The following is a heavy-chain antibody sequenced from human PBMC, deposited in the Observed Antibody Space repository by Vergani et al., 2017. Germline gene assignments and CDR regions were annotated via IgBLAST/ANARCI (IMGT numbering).Heavy chain of an antibody. CDR2: IYNTGST. Sequence: QVQLQESGPGLVKPSQTLSLTCTVSGGSINSDSHYWTWIRQPAGKGLEWLGRIYNTGSTHYNPSLKSRVTISVDTSKNRFSLKLSSVTAADTAVYYCARVGSTTTVVTPGGNYYYYGMDVWGQGTTVTVSS. CDR3: ARVGSTTTVVTPGGNYYYYGMDV. CDR1: GGSINSDSHY. V-gene: IGHV4-61*02. J-gene: IGHJ6*02. D-gene: IGHD4-23*01.